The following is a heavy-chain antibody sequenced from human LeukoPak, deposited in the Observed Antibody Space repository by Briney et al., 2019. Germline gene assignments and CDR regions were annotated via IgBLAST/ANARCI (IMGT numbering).Heavy chain of an antibody. V-gene: IGHV1-46*01. J-gene: IGHJ4*02. D-gene: IGHD3-9*01. Sequence: ASVKVSCKASGYTFTIYYMYWVRQAPGQGLEWMGIINPSGGSTSYAQKFQGRVTMTRDMSTSTVYMEPSSLRSEDTAVYYCAREFDSPAFDYWGQGTLVTVSS. CDR1: GYTFTIYY. CDR3: AREFDSPAFDY. CDR2: INPSGGST.